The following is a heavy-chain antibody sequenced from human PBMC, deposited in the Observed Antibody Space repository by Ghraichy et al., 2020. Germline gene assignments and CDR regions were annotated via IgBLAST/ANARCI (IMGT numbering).Heavy chain of an antibody. V-gene: IGHV3-48*02. J-gene: IGHJ4*02. CDR2: ISSSSSTI. D-gene: IGHD3-3*01. Sequence: GGSLRLSCAASGFTFSSYSMNWVRQAPGKGLEWVSYISSSSSTIYYADSVKGRFTISRDNAKNSLYLQMNSLRDEDTAVYYCAREGFGYDFWSGYHLFDYWGQGTLVTVSS. CDR1: GFTFSSYS. CDR3: AREGFGYDFWSGYHLFDY.